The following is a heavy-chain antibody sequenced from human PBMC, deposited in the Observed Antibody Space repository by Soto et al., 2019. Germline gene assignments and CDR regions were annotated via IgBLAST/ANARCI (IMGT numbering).Heavy chain of an antibody. J-gene: IGHJ4*02. V-gene: IGHV4-34*01. D-gene: IGHD3-3*01. CDR3: ARTGSRFLEWLSYFDY. Sequence: SETLSLTCAVYGGSFSGYYWIWIRQPPGKGLEWIGEINHSGSTNYNPSLKSRVTISVDTSKNQFSLKLSSVTAADTAVYYCARTGSRFLEWLSYFDYWGQGTLVTVSS. CDR1: GGSFSGYY. CDR2: INHSGST.